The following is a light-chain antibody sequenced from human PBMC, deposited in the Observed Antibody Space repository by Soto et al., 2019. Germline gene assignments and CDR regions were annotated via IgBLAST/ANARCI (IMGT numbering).Light chain of an antibody. Sequence: DRVLTHVPVSLSVSQSERATINCKSSPSPLYSFNEKNYLGWYQEKPGQPPKLLIYWASTRESGVPDRFSGSGSGTEFTLTISSLQSEDFAVYYCAQSIRWPLTFGGGS. V-gene: IGKV4-1*01. J-gene: IGKJ4*01. CDR3: AQSIRWPLT. CDR1: PSPLYSFNEKNY. CDR2: WAS.